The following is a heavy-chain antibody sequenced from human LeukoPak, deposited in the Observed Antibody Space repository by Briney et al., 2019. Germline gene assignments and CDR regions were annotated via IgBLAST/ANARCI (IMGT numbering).Heavy chain of an antibody. J-gene: IGHJ3*02. Sequence: GGSLRLSCAASGFTFSSYSMNWVRQAPGKGLEWVSSISSSSSYIYYADSVKGRFTISRDNAKNSLYLQMNSLRAEDTAVYYCAREVQPHGDAFDIWGQGTMVTVSS. CDR3: AREVQPHGDAFDI. D-gene: IGHD2-2*01. CDR1: GFTFSSYS. CDR2: ISSSSSYI. V-gene: IGHV3-21*01.